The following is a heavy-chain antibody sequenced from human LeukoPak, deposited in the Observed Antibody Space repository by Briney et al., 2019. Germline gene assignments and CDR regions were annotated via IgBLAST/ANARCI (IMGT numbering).Heavy chain of an antibody. Sequence: SGGSLRLSCAASGSTFSSYSMNWVRQAPGKGLEWVSYISSSSSTIYYADSVKGRFTISRDNAKNSLYLQMNSLRAEDTAVYYCAREMGQLATDYWGQGTLVTVSS. CDR3: AREMGQLATDY. CDR1: GSTFSSYS. V-gene: IGHV3-48*01. CDR2: ISSSSSTI. D-gene: IGHD6-6*01. J-gene: IGHJ4*02.